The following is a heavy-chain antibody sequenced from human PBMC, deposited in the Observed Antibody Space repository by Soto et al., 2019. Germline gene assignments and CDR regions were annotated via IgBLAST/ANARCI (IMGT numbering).Heavy chain of an antibody. CDR2: IYYSGST. Sequence: PSETLSLICTVSGGSISSSSYYWGWIRQPPGKGLEWFGSIYYSGSTYYNPSLKSRVTISVDTSKNQFSLKLSSVTAADTAVYYCARVATANILRLLEWLHKWFDPWGQGTLVTVSS. V-gene: IGHV4-39*01. J-gene: IGHJ5*02. D-gene: IGHD3-3*01. CDR3: ARVATANILRLLEWLHKWFDP. CDR1: GGSISSSSYY.